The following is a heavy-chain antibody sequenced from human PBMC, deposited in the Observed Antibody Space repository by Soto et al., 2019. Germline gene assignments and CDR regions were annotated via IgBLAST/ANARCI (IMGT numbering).Heavy chain of an antibody. CDR2: IYYSGST. CDR3: AGLIVATITLDY. Sequence: PSETLSLTCTVSGGSISSGGYYWSWIRQHPGKGLEWIGYIYYSGSTYYNPSLKSRVTISVDTSKNQFSLKLSSVTAADTAVYYCAGLIVATITLDYWGQGTLVTVSS. J-gene: IGHJ4*02. CDR1: GGSISSGGYY. D-gene: IGHD5-12*01. V-gene: IGHV4-31*03.